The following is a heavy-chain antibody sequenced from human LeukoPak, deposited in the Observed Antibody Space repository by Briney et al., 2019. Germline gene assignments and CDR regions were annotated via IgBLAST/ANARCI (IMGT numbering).Heavy chain of an antibody. D-gene: IGHD1-7*01. CDR2: MNPNGGNT. CDR3: ARERRTNWNYLPYYYYYGMDV. V-gene: IGHV1-8*01. J-gene: IGHJ6*02. CDR1: GYTFTSYD. Sequence: ASVKVSCKASGYTFTSYDINWVRQATGQGLEWMGWMNPNGGNTGYAQKFQGRVTMTRNTSISTAYMELSSLRSEDTAVYYCARERRTNWNYLPYYYYYGMDVWGQGTTVTVSS.